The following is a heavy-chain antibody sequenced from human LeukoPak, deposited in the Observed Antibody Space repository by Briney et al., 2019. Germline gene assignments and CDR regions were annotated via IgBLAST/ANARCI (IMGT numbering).Heavy chain of an antibody. CDR2: TYYSGST. D-gene: IGHD3-22*01. CDR1: GGSISSYY. Sequence: SETLSLTCTVSGGSISSYYWSWIRQPPGKGLEWIGYTYYSGSTNYNPSLKSRVTISVDTSKNQFSLKLSSVTAADTAVYYCARHDSSGYYEDYWGQGTLVTVSS. CDR3: ARHDSSGYYEDY. V-gene: IGHV4-59*08. J-gene: IGHJ4*02.